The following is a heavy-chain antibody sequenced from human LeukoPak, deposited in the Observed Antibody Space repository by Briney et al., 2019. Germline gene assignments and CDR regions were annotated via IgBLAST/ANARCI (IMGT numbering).Heavy chain of an antibody. CDR2: IYYSGST. D-gene: IGHD2-2*01. V-gene: IGHV4-59*01. CDR1: GGSMSYFY. CDR3: ARVYCSSTSCSLRGNHFYYMDV. J-gene: IGHJ6*03. Sequence: SETLSLTCTVSGGSMSYFYWSWIRQPPGKGLEWIGYIYYSGSTSYNPSLKSRVSISVDTSKNQFSLKLSSVTAADTAVYYCARVYCSSTSCSLRGNHFYYMDVWGKGTTVTVSS.